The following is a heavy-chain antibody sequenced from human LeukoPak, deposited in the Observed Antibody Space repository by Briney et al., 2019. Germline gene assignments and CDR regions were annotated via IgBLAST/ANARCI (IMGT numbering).Heavy chain of an antibody. Sequence: GGSLRLSCAASGFTFSSYAMSWVRQAPGKGLEWVSAISGSGGSTYYADSVKGRFTISRDNSKNTLYLQMNSLRAEDTAVYYCAKDDFWSGWATKNFDYWGQGTLVTVSS. D-gene: IGHD3-3*01. CDR1: GFTFSSYA. J-gene: IGHJ4*02. V-gene: IGHV3-23*01. CDR2: ISGSGGST. CDR3: AKDDFWSGWATKNFDY.